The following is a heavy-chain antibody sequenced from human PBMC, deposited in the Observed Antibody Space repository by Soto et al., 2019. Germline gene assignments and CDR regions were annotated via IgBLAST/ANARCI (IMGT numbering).Heavy chain of an antibody. V-gene: IGHV3-64*04. J-gene: IGHJ4*02. CDR1: GFTFSSYA. CDR2: ISTNGGST. CDR3: ARAAPLYYFDY. Sequence: GGSLRLSCSASGFTFSSYAMHWVRQAPGKGLEYVSSISTNGGSTHYADSVKGRFTISRDNSKNTLYLQMNSLRAEDTAVYYCARAAPLYYFDYWGQGTLVTVSS.